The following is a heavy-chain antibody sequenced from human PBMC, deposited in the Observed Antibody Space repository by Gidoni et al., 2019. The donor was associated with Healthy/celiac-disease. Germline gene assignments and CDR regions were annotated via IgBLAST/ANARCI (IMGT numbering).Heavy chain of an antibody. J-gene: IGHJ4*02. D-gene: IGHD3-22*01. CDR2: IYTSGST. CDR3: AGTYYYDSSGSAGVFDY. V-gene: IGHV4-61*02. CDR1: GGSISRGSYY. Sequence: QVQLQESVPGPATPSPTLSLTCPVSGGSISRGSYYWSWIRQPAGKGLEWIGRIYTSGSTNYNPSLKSRVTISVDTSKNQFSLKLSSVTAADTAVYYCAGTYYYDSSGSAGVFDYWGQGTLVTVSS.